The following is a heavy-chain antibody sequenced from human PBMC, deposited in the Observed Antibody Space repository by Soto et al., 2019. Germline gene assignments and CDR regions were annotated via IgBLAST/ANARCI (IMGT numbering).Heavy chain of an antibody. J-gene: IGHJ4*02. CDR1: GGSISSVSYY. CDR3: ARRGDSSSWYYFDY. D-gene: IGHD6-13*01. CDR2: IYYSGST. V-gene: IGHV4-39*01. Sequence: PSETLSLTCTVSGGSISSVSYYWGWIRQPPGKGLEWIGSIYYSGSTYFNPSLKSRVTISVDTSKNQFSLKLSSVTAADTAVYYCARRGDSSSWYYFDYWGQGTLVTVSS.